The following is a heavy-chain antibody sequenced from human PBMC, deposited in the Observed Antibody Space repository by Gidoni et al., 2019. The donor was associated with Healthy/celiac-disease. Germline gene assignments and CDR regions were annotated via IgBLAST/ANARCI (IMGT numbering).Heavy chain of an antibody. V-gene: IGHV3-23*01. CDR1: GFTFSSYA. CDR2: ISGSGGST. J-gene: IGHJ4*02. CDR3: AKDRRVPSRARTRGFDY. D-gene: IGHD2-2*01. Sequence: EVQLLESGGGLVQPGGSLRLSCEASGFTFSSYAIGWVRQAPGKGLEWVSAISGSGGSTYYADSVKGRFTISRDNSKNTLYLQMNSLRAEDTAVYYCAKDRRVPSRARTRGFDYWGQGTLVTVSS.